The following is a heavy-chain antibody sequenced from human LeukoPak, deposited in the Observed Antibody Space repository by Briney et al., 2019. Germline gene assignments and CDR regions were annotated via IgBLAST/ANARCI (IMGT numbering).Heavy chain of an antibody. V-gene: IGHV1-8*01. CDR2: MNPNSGNT. CDR3: ARSYYDFWSGVTPVGD. D-gene: IGHD3-3*01. J-gene: IGHJ4*02. CDR1: GYTFTSYD. Sequence: ASVKVSCKASGYTFTSYDINWVRQATGQGLEWMVWMNPNSGNTGYAQKFQGRVTMTRNTSISTAYMELSSLRSEDTAVYYCARSYYDFWSGVTPVGDWGQGTLVTVSS.